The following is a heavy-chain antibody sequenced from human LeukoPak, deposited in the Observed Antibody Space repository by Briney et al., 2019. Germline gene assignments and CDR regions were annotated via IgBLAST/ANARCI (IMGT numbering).Heavy chain of an antibody. Sequence: GGSLRLSCASSGFTFSSYSMKWVRQAPGRGLEWVSSISSSSSYIYCADSVTGRFNISRDNAKNSLYLQMNSMRAEDTAVYYCARVVFGSSSEGYYFDYWGQGTLVTVSS. V-gene: IGHV3-21*01. CDR3: ARVVFGSSSEGYYFDY. D-gene: IGHD6-6*01. J-gene: IGHJ4*02. CDR1: GFTFSSYS. CDR2: ISSSSSYI.